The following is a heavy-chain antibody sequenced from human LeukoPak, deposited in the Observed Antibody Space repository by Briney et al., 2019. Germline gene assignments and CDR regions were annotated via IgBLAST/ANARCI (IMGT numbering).Heavy chain of an antibody. D-gene: IGHD6-13*01. V-gene: IGHV3-30*02. CDR2: IQYDGSNK. J-gene: IGHJ3*02. CDR1: GFTLSGYA. CDR3: ARGSIVAAGISAFDI. Sequence: GGSLRLSCAASGFTLSGYAMHWVRQAPGKGLEWVAFIQYDGSNKYGDSMKGRFTISRDNSKNTLYLQMSSLRAEDSAVCYRARGSIVAAGISAFDIWGQGTMVTVSS.